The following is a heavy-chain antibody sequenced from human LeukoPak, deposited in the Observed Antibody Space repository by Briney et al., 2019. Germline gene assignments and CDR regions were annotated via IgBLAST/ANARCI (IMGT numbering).Heavy chain of an antibody. Sequence: SETLSLTCAVYGGSFSGYYWSWIRQPPGKGLEWIGEINHSGSTNYNPSLKSRVTISVDTSKNQFSLKLSSVTAADTAAYYCAGVLRPYYYYGMDVWGQGTTVTVSS. D-gene: IGHD4-17*01. V-gene: IGHV4-34*01. CDR3: AGVLRPYYYYGMDV. J-gene: IGHJ6*02. CDR2: INHSGST. CDR1: GGSFSGYY.